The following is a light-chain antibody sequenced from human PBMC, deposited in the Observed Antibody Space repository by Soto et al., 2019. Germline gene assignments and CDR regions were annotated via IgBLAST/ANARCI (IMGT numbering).Light chain of an antibody. CDR3: LSKTSSISYV. V-gene: IGLV2-14*01. CDR2: EVS. J-gene: IGLJ1*01. CDR1: TSDVGGYNY. Sequence: QSALTQPASVSGSPGQSITISCTGTTSDVGGYNYVSWYQQHTGKVPKLLIHEVSNRPSGVSNRFSGSKSGNTASLTISGLKAEDEADYYCLSKTSSISYVFGTGTKVTV.